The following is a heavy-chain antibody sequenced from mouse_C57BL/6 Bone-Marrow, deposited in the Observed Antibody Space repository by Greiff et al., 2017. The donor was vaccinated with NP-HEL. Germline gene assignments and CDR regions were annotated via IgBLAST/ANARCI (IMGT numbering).Heavy chain of an antibody. V-gene: IGHV1-69*01. CDR2: IDPSDSYT. CDR3: ARGGGLAY. Sequence: VKLQQPGAELVMPGASVKLSCKASGYTFTSYWMHWVKQRPGQGLEWIGEIDPSDSYTNYNQKFKGKSTLTVDKSSSTAYMQLSSLTSEDSAVYYCARGGGLAYWGQGTLVTVSA. CDR1: GYTFTSYW. J-gene: IGHJ3*01.